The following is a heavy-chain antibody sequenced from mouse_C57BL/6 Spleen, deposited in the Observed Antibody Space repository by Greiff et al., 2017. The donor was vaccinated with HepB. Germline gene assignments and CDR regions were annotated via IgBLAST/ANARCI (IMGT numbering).Heavy chain of an antibody. CDR3: ARYDYDVLYYFDY. V-gene: IGHV1-81*01. CDR1: GFTFTSYG. D-gene: IGHD2-4*01. CDR2: IYPRSGNT. Sequence: VQLQQSGAELARPGASVKLSCKASGFTFTSYGISWVKQSTGQGLEWIGEIYPRSGNTYYNEKFKGKATLTADKSSSTAYMELRSLTSEDSAVYFCARYDYDVLYYFDYWGQGTTLTVSS. J-gene: IGHJ2*01.